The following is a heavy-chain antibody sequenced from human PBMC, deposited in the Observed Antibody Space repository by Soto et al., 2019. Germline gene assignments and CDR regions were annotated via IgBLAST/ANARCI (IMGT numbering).Heavy chain of an antibody. D-gene: IGHD1-26*01. CDR3: ARALYTGSYFDPCDI. CDR2: IPYDGSTK. J-gene: IGHJ3*02. Sequence: SLRLSGAPSGFAYSSYGMQWVRQAPGKGLDWVAVIPYDGSTKYYADPLKCRFTISRDNSKNTLYLHMNSLRVEDTAVYYCARALYTGSYFDPCDIWGQGTLVTVSS. CDR1: GFAYSSYG. V-gene: IGHV3-33*03.